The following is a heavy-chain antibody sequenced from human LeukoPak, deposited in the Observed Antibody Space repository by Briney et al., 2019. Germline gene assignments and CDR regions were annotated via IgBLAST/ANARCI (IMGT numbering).Heavy chain of an antibody. V-gene: IGHV6-1*01. CDR1: GDSVSSNSAA. CDR3: TRSLGVVIHGGMDV. CDR2: TYYRSKWYN. D-gene: IGHD3-3*01. J-gene: IGHJ6*02. Sequence: SQTLSLTCAISGDSVSSNSAAWNWIRQSPSRGLEWLGRTYYRSKWYNDYAVSVKSRITINPDTSKNQFSLKLSSVTAADTAVYYCTRSLGVVIHGGMDVWGQGTTVTVSS.